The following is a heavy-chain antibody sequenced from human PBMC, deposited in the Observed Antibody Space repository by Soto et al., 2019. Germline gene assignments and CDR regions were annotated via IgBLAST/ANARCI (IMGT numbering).Heavy chain of an antibody. CDR1: GGSISSYY. D-gene: IGHD6-13*01. Sequence: PSETLSLTFTVSGGSISSYYWSWIRQPAGKGLEWIGRIYTSGSTNYNPSLKSRVTMSVDTSKNQFSLKLSSVTAADTAVYYCAGDLIAAAGYNPPYYYYGMDVWGQGPTVTVSS. CDR2: IYTSGST. V-gene: IGHV4-4*07. J-gene: IGHJ6*02. CDR3: AGDLIAAAGYNPPYYYYGMDV.